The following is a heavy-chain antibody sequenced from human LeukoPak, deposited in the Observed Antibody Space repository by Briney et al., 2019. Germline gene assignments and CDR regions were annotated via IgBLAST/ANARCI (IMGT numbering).Heavy chain of an antibody. CDR1: GYTFTGYY. D-gene: IGHD6-13*01. J-gene: IGHJ6*03. CDR2: INPNSGGT. CDR3: ARYSSSWHYMDV. Sequence: ASVKVSCKASGYTFTGYYMHWVRQAPGQGLEWMGRINPNSGGTNYAQKFQGRVTMTRDTSISPAYMELSRLRSDDTAVYYCARYSSSWHYMDVWGKGTTVTVSS. V-gene: IGHV1-2*06.